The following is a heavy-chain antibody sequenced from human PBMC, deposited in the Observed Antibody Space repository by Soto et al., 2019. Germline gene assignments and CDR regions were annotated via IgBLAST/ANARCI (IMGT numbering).Heavy chain of an antibody. CDR3: AMFDFGDYRGLDY. D-gene: IGHD4-17*01. CDR2: ISYIGNT. Sequence: QVHLQESGPGLVKPSETLSLTCTVSSGSISGYYWSWIRQPPGKGLECIGYISYIGNTHYNPSLMSRVTISIDTSKIQFSLKVTSVTAADTAVYYCAMFDFGDYRGLDYWGQGTLVTVSS. V-gene: IGHV4-59*08. CDR1: SGSISGYY. J-gene: IGHJ4*02.